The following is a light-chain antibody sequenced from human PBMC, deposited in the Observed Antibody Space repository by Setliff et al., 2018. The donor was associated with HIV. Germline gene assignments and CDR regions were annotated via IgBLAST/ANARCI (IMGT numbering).Light chain of an antibody. CDR2: EVR. Sequence: QSVLTQPASVSGSPGQSITISCTGTSSDVGGYSYVSWYQQHPGKAPKLIIYEVRNRPSGVSNRFSGSKSGNTASLTISGPQAEDEADYYCSSYAITNTRPFGTGTKSPS. J-gene: IGLJ1*01. V-gene: IGLV2-14*01. CDR1: SSDVGGYSY. CDR3: SSYAITNTRP.